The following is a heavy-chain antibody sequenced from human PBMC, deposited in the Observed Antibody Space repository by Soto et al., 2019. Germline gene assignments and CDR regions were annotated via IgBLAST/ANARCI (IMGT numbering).Heavy chain of an antibody. V-gene: IGHV3-64*01. CDR3: AKAPVLRYFDWLLFFDY. Sequence: GGSLRLSCAASGFTFSNYEMHWVRQAPGKGLEYVSGISNNGAHTDYAKSVKGRFTISRDNSKNTLYLQMNSLRAEDTAVYYCAKAPVLRYFDWLLFFDYWGQGTLVTVSS. J-gene: IGHJ4*02. CDR1: GFTFSNYE. CDR2: ISNNGAHT. D-gene: IGHD3-9*01.